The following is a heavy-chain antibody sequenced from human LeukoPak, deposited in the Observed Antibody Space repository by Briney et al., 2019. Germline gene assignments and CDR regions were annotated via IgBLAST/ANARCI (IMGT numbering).Heavy chain of an antibody. D-gene: IGHD2/OR15-2a*01. CDR2: IYHSGST. Sequence: SETLSLTCAVSGVYLSSTNWWGWVRQPPGKGLEWIGEIYHSGSTNYKPSLESRVTISVDKSKNQFSLRLGSVTVADTAIYYCAKLTFNNYEYSFDSWGQGIQVTVSS. J-gene: IGHJ4*02. V-gene: IGHV4-4*02. CDR1: GVYLSSTNW. CDR3: AKLTFNNYEYSFDS.